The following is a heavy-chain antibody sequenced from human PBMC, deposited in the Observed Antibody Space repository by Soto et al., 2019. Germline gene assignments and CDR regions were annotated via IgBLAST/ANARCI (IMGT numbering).Heavy chain of an antibody. J-gene: IGHJ6*02. Sequence: SVKVSCKASGGTFSSYAISWVRQAPGQGLEWMGGIIPILGTANYAQKFQGRVTITADESTSTAYMELSSLRSEDTAVYYCASTERGTYYYYYGMDVWGQGTTVTVSS. CDR1: GGTFSSYA. CDR2: IIPILGTA. CDR3: ASTERGTYYYYYGMDV. V-gene: IGHV1-69*13.